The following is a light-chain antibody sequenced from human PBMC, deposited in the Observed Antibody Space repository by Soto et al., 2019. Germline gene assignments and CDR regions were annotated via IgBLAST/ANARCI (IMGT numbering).Light chain of an antibody. CDR2: KAS. Sequence: IQMTQSPSTLSASVGDRVTFNCRASQTISTWLAWYQQKPGEAPKLLIYKASTLEVGVPSRFSASGSGTEFTLTNNTLQPADFATYYCQQYNSYPWTFGQGTKV. CDR1: QTISTW. V-gene: IGKV1-5*03. CDR3: QQYNSYPWT. J-gene: IGKJ1*01.